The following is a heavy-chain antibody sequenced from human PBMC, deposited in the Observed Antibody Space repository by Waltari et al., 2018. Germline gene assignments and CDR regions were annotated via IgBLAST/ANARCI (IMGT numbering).Heavy chain of an antibody. CDR2: ISSSGSTI. CDR3: ARGIEEIGRTFDY. Sequence: QVQLVESGGGLVKPGGSLRLSCAASGFTFGDYYMSWFRQAPGKGLEGVSYISSSGSTIYYADSGKGRFTISRDNAKNSLYLQMNSLRGEDTAVYYCARGIEEIGRTFDYWGQGTLVTVSS. J-gene: IGHJ4*02. CDR1: GFTFGDYY. V-gene: IGHV3-11*01.